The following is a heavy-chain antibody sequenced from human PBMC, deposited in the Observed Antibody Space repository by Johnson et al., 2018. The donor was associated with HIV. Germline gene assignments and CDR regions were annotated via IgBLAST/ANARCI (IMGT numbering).Heavy chain of an antibody. D-gene: IGHD3-3*01. CDR1: GFTFSSYA. V-gene: IGHV3-30*09. CDR3: AKDIRVKELRFLERLLVLGIFDI. CDR2: ISYDGSNE. J-gene: IGHJ3*02. Sequence: VQLVESGGGLVQPGGSLRLPCAASGFTFSSYAMHWVRPDPGKGLEWVAVISYDGSNEYYADSVQGGFAICRDNSQHSLYLQMNSLGAEASALYCCAKDIRVKELRFLERLLVLGIFDIWGQGPMVTVSA.